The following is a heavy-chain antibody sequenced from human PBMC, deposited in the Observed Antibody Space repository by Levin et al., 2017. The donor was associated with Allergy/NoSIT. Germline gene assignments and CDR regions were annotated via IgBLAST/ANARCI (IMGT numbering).Heavy chain of an antibody. CDR2: ISSSSSYI. D-gene: IGHD2-2*01. CDR1: GFTFSSYS. Sequence: GESLKISCAASGFTFSSYSMNWVRQAPGKGLEWVSSISSSSSYIYYADSVKGRFTISRDNAKNSLYLQMNSLRAEDTAVYYCARDEYCSSTSCDHPDDYWGQGTLVTVSS. V-gene: IGHV3-21*01. CDR3: ARDEYCSSTSCDHPDDY. J-gene: IGHJ4*02.